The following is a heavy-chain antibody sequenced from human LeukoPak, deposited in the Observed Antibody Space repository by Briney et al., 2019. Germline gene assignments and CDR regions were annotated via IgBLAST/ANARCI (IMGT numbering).Heavy chain of an antibody. CDR3: VKGTAAYCTGLICYEFDS. CDR2: INSDGSST. J-gene: IGHJ4*02. CDR1: GFTFSNYW. V-gene: IGHV3-74*01. D-gene: IGHD2-8*02. Sequence: PGGSLRLSCAASGFTFSNYWMHWVRQAPGKGLVWVSRINSDGSSTSYADSVKGRFTISRDNAKNTLYLQMNSLRVDDTALYYCVKGTAAYCTGLICYEFDSWGQGTLVTVSS.